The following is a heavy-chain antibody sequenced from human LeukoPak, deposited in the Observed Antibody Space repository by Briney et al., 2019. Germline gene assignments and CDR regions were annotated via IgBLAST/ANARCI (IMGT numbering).Heavy chain of an antibody. CDR3: AREMGAATTYFDY. Sequence: GGSLRLSCAASGFTVTSNYMSWVRQAPGKGLEWVSVLYSGGKTYYANSAKGRFTISRDRSTNTLHLQMESLRAEDTAVYYCAREMGAATTYFDYWGQGTPVIVSS. CDR1: GFTVTSNY. CDR2: LYSGGKT. J-gene: IGHJ4*02. V-gene: IGHV3-53*01. D-gene: IGHD1-1*01.